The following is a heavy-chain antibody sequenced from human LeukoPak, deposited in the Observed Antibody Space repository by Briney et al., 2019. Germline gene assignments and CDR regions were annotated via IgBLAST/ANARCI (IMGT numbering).Heavy chain of an antibody. J-gene: IGHJ4*02. CDR2: IRSKAYGGTT. Sequence: GGSLRLSCTASGLTFGDYAMSWVRQAPGKGREWVGFIRSKAYGGTTEYAASVKGRFTISRDDSKSIAYLQMNSLKTEDTTVYYCTARLYYDFWSGYLWGQGTLVTVSS. V-gene: IGHV3-49*04. CDR3: TARLYYDFWSGYL. CDR1: GLTFGDYA. D-gene: IGHD3-3*01.